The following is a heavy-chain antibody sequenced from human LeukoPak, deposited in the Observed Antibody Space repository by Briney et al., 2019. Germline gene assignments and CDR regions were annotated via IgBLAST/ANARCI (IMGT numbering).Heavy chain of an antibody. Sequence: GASVKVSCKASGYTFTSYYMHWVRQAPGQGLEWMGLINPTGGSTGYAQKFQGRVTMTRDMSTSTDYMELSSLRSEDTAVYYCARIGLRGVIISRPLDYWGQGTLVTVPS. J-gene: IGHJ4*02. V-gene: IGHV1-46*01. D-gene: IGHD3-16*02. CDR3: ARIGLRGVIISRPLDY. CDR1: GYTFTSYY. CDR2: INPTGGST.